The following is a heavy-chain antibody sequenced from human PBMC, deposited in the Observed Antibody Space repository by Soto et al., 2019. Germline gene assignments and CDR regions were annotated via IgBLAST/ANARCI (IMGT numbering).Heavy chain of an antibody. Sequence: GESLKISCRTSGYRFTSYWIAWVRQMPGKGLEWMGIIFPSDSDTRYSPSFQGQVTISADRSTSTVFLQWANLKASDTAVYFCARKDKSGYFNWFDPWG. J-gene: IGHJ5*02. CDR3: ARKDKSGYFNWFDP. V-gene: IGHV5-51*01. CDR1: GYRFTSYW. D-gene: IGHD3-22*01. CDR2: IFPSDSDT.